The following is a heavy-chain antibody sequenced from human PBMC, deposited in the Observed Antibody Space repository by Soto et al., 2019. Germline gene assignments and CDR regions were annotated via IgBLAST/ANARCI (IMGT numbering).Heavy chain of an antibody. CDR2: IYYSGST. J-gene: IGHJ3*02. V-gene: IGHV4-31*03. CDR3: ARVHSGGAFDI. Sequence: PSETLSLTCTVSGGSISSGGYYCSWILQHPGKGLEWIGYIYYSGSTYYNPSLKSRVTISVDTSKNQFSLKLSSVTAADTAVYYCARVHSGGAFDIWGQGTMVTVSS. CDR1: GGSISSGGYY. D-gene: IGHD3-10*01.